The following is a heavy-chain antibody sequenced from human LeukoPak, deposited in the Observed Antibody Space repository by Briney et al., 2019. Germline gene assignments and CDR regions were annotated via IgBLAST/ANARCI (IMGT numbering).Heavy chain of an antibody. D-gene: IGHD5-12*01. Sequence: GASVKVSCKASGYTFTSYYMHWVRQAPGQGLEWMGIINPSGGSTSYAQKFQGRVTMTTDTATSTAYMELSRLRSDDTAVYYCARASGDIVATIGSDYWGQGTLVTVSS. CDR1: GYTFTSYY. CDR3: ARASGDIVATIGSDY. J-gene: IGHJ4*02. CDR2: INPSGGST. V-gene: IGHV1-46*01.